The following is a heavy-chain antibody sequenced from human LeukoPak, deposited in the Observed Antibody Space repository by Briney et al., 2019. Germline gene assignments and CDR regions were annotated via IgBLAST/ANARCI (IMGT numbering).Heavy chain of an antibody. D-gene: IGHD2-15*01. CDR3: ARGGGHCNGGRCPSDF. CDR2: INSGGSTT. CDR1: GFTLSSYW. J-gene: IGHJ4*02. Sequence: GGSLRLSCAASGFTLSSYWMHWVRQAPGKGLVWVSRINSGGSTTTYADFVEGRFTISRDNAKNTLYLQMNSLRAEDTAVYYCARGGGHCNGGRCPSDFWGQGTLVTVSS. V-gene: IGHV3-74*01.